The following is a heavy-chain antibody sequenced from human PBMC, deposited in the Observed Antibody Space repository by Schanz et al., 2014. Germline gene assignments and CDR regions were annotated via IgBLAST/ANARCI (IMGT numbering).Heavy chain of an antibody. CDR3: ARELRLEYYFDY. Sequence: QVQLVQSGAEVKKPGASVKVSCKASGYTFTRYYIHWVRQAPGQGLEWMGWISDYNADTKYAQKVQGRVTMTTDTSTSTAYMELRSLRSDDTAVYYCARELRLEYYFDYWGQGTQVTVSS. D-gene: IGHD4-17*01. CDR1: GYTFTRYY. J-gene: IGHJ4*02. V-gene: IGHV1-18*04. CDR2: ISDYNADT.